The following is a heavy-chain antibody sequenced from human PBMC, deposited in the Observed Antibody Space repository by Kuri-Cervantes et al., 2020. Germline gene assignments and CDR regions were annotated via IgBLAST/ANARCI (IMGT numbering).Heavy chain of an antibody. CDR1: GGSFSGYY. V-gene: IGHV4-34*01. J-gene: IGHJ6*02. CDR3: GKLLSYGMDV. Sequence: GSLRLSCAVYGGSFSGYYWSWIRRPPEKGLEWIGEINHSGSTNYNSSLKSRVSISVDTSKNQFSLKLRSVTAADTAVYYCGKLLSYGMDVWGQGTTVTVSS. CDR2: INHSGST.